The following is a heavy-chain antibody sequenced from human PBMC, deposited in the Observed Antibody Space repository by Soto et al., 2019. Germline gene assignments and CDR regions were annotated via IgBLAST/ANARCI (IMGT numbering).Heavy chain of an antibody. Sequence: EVQLVESGGGLVQPGGSLRLSCAASRFTFSSYWMHWVRQVPGKGLVWVSRISGDGSSTNYADFAKGRFTISRDNAKNTVYLQMNSLRVEDTAVYYCARRDWNGGYCDFWGQGILVTVSS. J-gene: IGHJ4*02. CDR3: ARRDWNGGYCDF. V-gene: IGHV3-74*01. CDR2: ISGDGSST. D-gene: IGHD1-1*01. CDR1: RFTFSSYW.